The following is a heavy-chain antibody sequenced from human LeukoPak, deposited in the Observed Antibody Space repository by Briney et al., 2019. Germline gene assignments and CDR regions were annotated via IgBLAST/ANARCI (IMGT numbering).Heavy chain of an antibody. V-gene: IGHV4-59*01. Sequence: SETMSLTCTVSGGSISSYYWSWIRQPPGKGLEWIGYIYYSGSTNYNPSLKSRVPISVDTSKNQFSLKLSSVTAADTAVYYCARDPPDYWGQGTLVTVSS. CDR2: IYYSGST. J-gene: IGHJ4*02. CDR1: GGSISSYY. CDR3: ARDPPDY.